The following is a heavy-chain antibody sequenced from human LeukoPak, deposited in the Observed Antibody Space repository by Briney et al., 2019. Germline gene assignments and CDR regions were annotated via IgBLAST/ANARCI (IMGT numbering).Heavy chain of an antibody. V-gene: IGHV1-2*02. D-gene: IGHD5-12*01. Sequence: ASVKVSCKSSGYTLTGYYMHWVRLAPGQGLEWMGWINPSSGDTNYAQKFQGRVTMTRDTSISTAYMELSRLRSDDTAVYYCAKNPYEYYFDYWGQGTLVTVSS. CDR3: AKNPYEYYFDY. J-gene: IGHJ4*02. CDR2: INPSSGDT. CDR1: GYTLTGYY.